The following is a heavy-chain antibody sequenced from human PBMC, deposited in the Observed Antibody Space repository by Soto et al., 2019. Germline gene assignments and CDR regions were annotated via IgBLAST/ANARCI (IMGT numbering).Heavy chain of an antibody. CDR2: FSGSGGST. D-gene: IGHD1-26*01. V-gene: IGHV3-23*01. CDR1: GFTFSSYA. J-gene: IGHJ3*02. CDR3: AKALVGAPGEDAFDI. Sequence: GGSLRLSCAASGFTFSSYAMSWVRQAPGKGLEWVSAFSGSGGSTYYADTVKGRFTISRDNSKNTLYLRMNSLGAEDTAVYYCAKALVGAPGEDAFDIWGQGTMVTVSS.